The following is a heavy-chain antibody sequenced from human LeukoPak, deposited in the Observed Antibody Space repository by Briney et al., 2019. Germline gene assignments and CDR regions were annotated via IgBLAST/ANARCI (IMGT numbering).Heavy chain of an antibody. CDR1: GGSISSYY. D-gene: IGHD1-26*01. V-gene: IGHV4-4*07. J-gene: IGHJ6*03. Sequence: SETLSLTCTVSGGSISSYYWSWIRQPAGKGLEWIGRIYTSGSTNYNPSLKSRVTMSVDTSKKQFSLKLSSVTAADTAVYYCARVRGSSGSYEYYHYMDVWGKGTTVTISS. CDR2: IYTSGST. CDR3: ARVRGSSGSYEYYHYMDV.